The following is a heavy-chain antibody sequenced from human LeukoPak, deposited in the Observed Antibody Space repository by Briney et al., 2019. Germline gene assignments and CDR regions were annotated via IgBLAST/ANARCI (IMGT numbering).Heavy chain of an antibody. V-gene: IGHV1-2*02. CDR3: ARDVVRGVKGACY. CDR1: GYTFTSYG. D-gene: IGHD3-10*01. Sequence: ASVKVSCKASGYTFTSYGISWVRQAPGQGLEWMGWINPNSGGTNYAQKFQGRVTMTRDTSISTAYMELSRLRSDDTAVYYCARDVVRGVKGACYWGQGTLVTVSS. CDR2: INPNSGGT. J-gene: IGHJ4*02.